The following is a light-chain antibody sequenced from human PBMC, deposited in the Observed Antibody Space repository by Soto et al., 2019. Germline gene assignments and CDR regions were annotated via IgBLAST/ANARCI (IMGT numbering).Light chain of an antibody. CDR1: QSVSSSY. CDR3: QQYGSSSPWYT. CDR2: GAS. J-gene: IGKJ2*01. V-gene: IGKV3-20*01. Sequence: EIVLTQSPGTLSLSPGERATLSCRASQSVSSSYLAWYQQKPGQAPRLLIYGASSRATCIPDRFSGSGSGTDFPLTISRVENEDFAVYYCQQYGSSSPWYTFGMGTKMESK.